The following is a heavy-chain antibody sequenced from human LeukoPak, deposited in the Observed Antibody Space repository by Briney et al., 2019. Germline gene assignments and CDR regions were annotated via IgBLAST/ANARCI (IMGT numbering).Heavy chain of an antibody. Sequence: SETLSLTCAVSSGSMSNYYWSWIWQAAGKGLEWIGRIYSSGTTNYNPSLNPSLRSRVTMSIDMSKNQFSLTLTSVTAADTAVYYCARGPYCGNNCYWGFDFWGQGTMVTVSS. CDR3: ARGPYCGNNCYWGFDF. J-gene: IGHJ3*01. CDR1: SGSMSNYY. V-gene: IGHV4-4*07. CDR2: IYSSGTT. D-gene: IGHD2-21*01.